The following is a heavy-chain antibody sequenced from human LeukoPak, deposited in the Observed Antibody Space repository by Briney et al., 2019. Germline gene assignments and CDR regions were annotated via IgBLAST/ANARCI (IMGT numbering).Heavy chain of an antibody. CDR3: ASKGGFDD. Sequence: GGSLRLSCAASGFSFSSYEMNWVRQAPGKGLEWVSYISSSGSAIFYADSVKGRFTISRDNAKNSLFLQMNSLRAGDTAFYYCASKGGFDDWGQGTLVTVSS. V-gene: IGHV3-48*03. CDR1: GFSFSSYE. CDR2: ISSSGSAI. D-gene: IGHD2-15*01. J-gene: IGHJ4*02.